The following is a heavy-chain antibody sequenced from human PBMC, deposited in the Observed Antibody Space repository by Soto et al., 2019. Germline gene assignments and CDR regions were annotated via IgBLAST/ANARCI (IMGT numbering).Heavy chain of an antibody. CDR3: ARALGYCTNGVCYGPFDP. Sequence: GGSLRLSCAASGFTFSSYAMHWVRQAPGKGLEWVAVISYDGSNKYYADSVKGRFTISRDNSKNTLYLQMNSLRAEDTAVYYCARALGYCTNGVCYGPFDPWGQGTLVTVSS. CDR1: GFTFSSYA. J-gene: IGHJ5*02. V-gene: IGHV3-30-3*01. CDR2: ISYDGSNK. D-gene: IGHD2-8*01.